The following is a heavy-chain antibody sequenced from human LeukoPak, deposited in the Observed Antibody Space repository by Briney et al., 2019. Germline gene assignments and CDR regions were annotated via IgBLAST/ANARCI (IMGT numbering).Heavy chain of an antibody. CDR2: INPNSGGT. Sequence: ASVKVSCKASGYTFTGYYMHWVRQAPGQGLEWMGWINPNSGGTNYAQKFQGRVTMTRDTSISTAYMELSRLRSDDTAVYYCARYFNLIDAFDIWGQGTMVTVSS. J-gene: IGHJ3*02. CDR1: GYTFTGYY. CDR3: ARYFNLIDAFDI. D-gene: IGHD2/OR15-2a*01. V-gene: IGHV1-2*02.